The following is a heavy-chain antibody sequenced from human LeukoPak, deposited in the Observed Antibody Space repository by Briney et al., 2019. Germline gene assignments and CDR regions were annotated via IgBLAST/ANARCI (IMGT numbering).Heavy chain of an antibody. Sequence: SETLSLTCTVSGGSISSSSYYWGWIRQPPGKGLEWIGSIYYSGSTYYNPPLKSRVTISVDTSKNQFSLKLSSVTAADTAVYYCAREWGGGHRDIVVVPAAIDYWGQGTLVTVSS. CDR1: GGSISSSSYY. J-gene: IGHJ4*02. CDR3: AREWGGGHRDIVVVPAAIDY. V-gene: IGHV4-39*07. D-gene: IGHD2-2*02. CDR2: IYYSGST.